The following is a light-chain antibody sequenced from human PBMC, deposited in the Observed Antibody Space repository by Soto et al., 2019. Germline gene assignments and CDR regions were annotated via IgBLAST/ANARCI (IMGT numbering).Light chain of an antibody. J-gene: IGKJ4*01. CDR3: LQANSFPLT. Sequence: DIHMTQSPSSVSASVGDRVTITCRASQAISSWLAWYQQKPGKAPQLLIYTVSSLLSGVPSRFSGSGSGTAFTRTLSSLQPGDSAAYNCLQANSFPLTFGGGTKVEI. V-gene: IGKV1-12*01. CDR2: TVS. CDR1: QAISSW.